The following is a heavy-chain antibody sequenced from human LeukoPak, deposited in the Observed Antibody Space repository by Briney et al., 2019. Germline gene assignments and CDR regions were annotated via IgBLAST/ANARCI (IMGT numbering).Heavy chain of an antibody. CDR2: IISSSSYI. CDR3: ARAGWVVRAYLGDMCYFDY. CDR1: GFTFSSYC. D-gene: IGHD3-10*01. J-gene: IGHJ4*02. Sequence: GRSLTPSWVASGFTFSSYCTNWVRLAQGKGLEWVSSIISSSSYIYYADSVKCRFTISRDNAKNSLYLQMNSLRAEDTAVYYCARAGWVVRAYLGDMCYFDYWGQGTLVTVSS. V-gene: IGHV3-21*01.